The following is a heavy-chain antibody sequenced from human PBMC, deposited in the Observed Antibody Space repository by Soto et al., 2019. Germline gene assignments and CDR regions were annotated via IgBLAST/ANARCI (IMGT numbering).Heavy chain of an antibody. CDR2: ISWDGGRT. J-gene: IGHJ4*02. CDR1: GFSFGDYT. D-gene: IGHD3-9*01. Sequence: GGSLRLSCAASGFSFGDYTMHWGRHTPGKGPEWMSLISWDGGRTLYSDSVKGRFIISRDNSKNSLYLQMNSLTTEETALYFFARDSYDVLTGQHRYFDHWGQGTLVTVSS. V-gene: IGHV3-43*01. CDR3: ARDSYDVLTGQHRYFDH.